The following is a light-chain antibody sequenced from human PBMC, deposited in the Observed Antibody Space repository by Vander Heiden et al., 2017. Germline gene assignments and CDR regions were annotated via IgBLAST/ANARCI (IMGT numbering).Light chain of an antibody. V-gene: IGKV1-39*01. J-gene: IGKJ2*01. CDR2: AAS. CDR1: QSISSY. Sequence: DIQMTQSPPSLSSSVGDRVTITCRASQSISSYLNGYQQKPGKAPKILIYAASSLQSGVPSRFSGSGSGTDFTLTISSLQPEDFATYYCQQSYSTPRYTFGQGTKLEIK. CDR3: QQSYSTPRYT.